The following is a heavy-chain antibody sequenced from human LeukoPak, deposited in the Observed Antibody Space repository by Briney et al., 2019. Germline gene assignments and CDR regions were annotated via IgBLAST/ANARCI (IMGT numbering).Heavy chain of an antibody. CDR1: GYTFTSYD. CDR2: MNPNSGNT. V-gene: IGHV1-8*01. CDR3: ARGLEWFNWFDP. J-gene: IGHJ5*02. Sequence: GASVKVSCKASGYTFTSYDINWVRQATGQGLEWMGWMNPNSGNTGYAQKFQGRVTMTRNTSISTAYMELSRLRSEDTAVYYCARGLEWFNWFDPWGQGTLVTVSS. D-gene: IGHD3-3*01.